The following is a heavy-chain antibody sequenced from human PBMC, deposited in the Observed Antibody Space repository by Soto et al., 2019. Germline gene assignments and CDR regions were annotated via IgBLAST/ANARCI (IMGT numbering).Heavy chain of an antibody. Sequence: QITLKESGPTLVKPTQTLTLTCTFSGFSLSTSGVGVGWIRQPPGKALEWLAVIYWDDTKHYNPSLKSRLSITKDTSKNQVVLTMTNMDPVDTATYYCAHKGYGDYPLAYWGQGTLVTVSS. CDR1: GFSLSTSGVG. CDR3: AHKGYGDYPLAY. CDR2: IYWDDTK. J-gene: IGHJ4*02. V-gene: IGHV2-5*02. D-gene: IGHD4-17*01.